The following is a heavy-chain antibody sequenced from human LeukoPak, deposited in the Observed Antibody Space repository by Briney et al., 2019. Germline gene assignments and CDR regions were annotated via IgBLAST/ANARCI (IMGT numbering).Heavy chain of an antibody. Sequence: GRCLRLSCAASGFSFTSYWMRGVRGAPGKGLEWVANIKPDGSEKYFVDSVKGRFTISRDNTKNSLYLLMNSLRVEDTAVYYCARSPDGFDYWGQGTLVTVSS. CDR1: GFSFTSYW. V-gene: IGHV3-7*01. CDR3: ARSPDGFDY. CDR2: IKPDGSEK. J-gene: IGHJ4*02.